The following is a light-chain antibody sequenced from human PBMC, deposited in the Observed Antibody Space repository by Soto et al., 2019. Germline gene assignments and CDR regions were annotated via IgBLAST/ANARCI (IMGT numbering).Light chain of an antibody. V-gene: IGKV1-39*01. Sequence: DMQLTQSPSSLSASVGDRVTITCRPSQTIDNYLNWYQHKPGKAPKLLIYGASTWQSGVSSRFTGSASGTDFTLTIDNLQAEDFATYYCQQTYTIPFAFGQGTKLEI. CDR1: QTIDNY. CDR3: QQTYTIPFA. J-gene: IGKJ2*01. CDR2: GAS.